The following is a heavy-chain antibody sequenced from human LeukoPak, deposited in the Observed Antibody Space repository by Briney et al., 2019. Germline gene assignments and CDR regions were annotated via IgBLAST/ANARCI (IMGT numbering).Heavy chain of an antibody. CDR3: ASGAYCGGDCYPASGDY. CDR1: GGTFSSYA. D-gene: IGHD2-21*02. V-gene: IGHV1-69*01. Sequence: SVKVSCKASGGTFSSYAISWVRQAPGQGLEWMGGIIPIFGTANYAQKFQGGVTITADESTSTAYMELSSLRSEDTAVYYCASGAYCGGDCYPASGDYWGQGTLVTVSS. CDR2: IIPIFGTA. J-gene: IGHJ4*02.